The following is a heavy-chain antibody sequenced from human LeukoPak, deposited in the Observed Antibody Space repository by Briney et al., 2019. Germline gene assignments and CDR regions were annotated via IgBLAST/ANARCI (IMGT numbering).Heavy chain of an antibody. D-gene: IGHD2-2*01. CDR3: ARGLGYCSTTSCSLPSMDV. Sequence: GGSLRLSCAASGFTFSSYDMHWVRQATGKGLEWVSAIGTAGDTYYPGSVKGRFTISRENAKNSLYLQMNSLRAGDTPVYYCARGLGYCSTTSCSLPSMDVWGKGTPVTVSS. CDR2: IGTAGDT. J-gene: IGHJ6*04. V-gene: IGHV3-13*01. CDR1: GFTFSSYD.